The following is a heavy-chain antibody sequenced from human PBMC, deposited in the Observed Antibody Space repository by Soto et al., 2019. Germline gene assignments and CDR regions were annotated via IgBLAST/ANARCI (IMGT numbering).Heavy chain of an antibody. D-gene: IGHD3-22*01. V-gene: IGHV3-23*01. CDR1: AFTFNNYA. CDR2: IGGSGRTT. Sequence: PGGSLRLSCAASAFTFNNYAMSWVRQAPGKGLEWVSGIGGSGRTTYYADSVKGRFTISRDNSNNTLFLQMNSLRAEDTAVYYCAKSRYSDSSGGFYDYWGQGTLVTVSS. J-gene: IGHJ4*02. CDR3: AKSRYSDSSGGFYDY.